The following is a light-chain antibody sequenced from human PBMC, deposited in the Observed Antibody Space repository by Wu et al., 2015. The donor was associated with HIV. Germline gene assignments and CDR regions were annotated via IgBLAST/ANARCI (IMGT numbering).Light chain of an antibody. J-gene: IGKJ1*01. CDR3: QQYGSSTLT. CDR1: QNIGSSD. V-gene: IGKV3-20*01. Sequence: VLTQSPGTLSLSPGERAALSCRASQNIGSSDLAWYQQKPGQAPRLLIYDASIRATGIPDRFRGSGSGTDFTLTISRLEAEDFAVYYCQQYGSSTLTFGQGT. CDR2: DAS.